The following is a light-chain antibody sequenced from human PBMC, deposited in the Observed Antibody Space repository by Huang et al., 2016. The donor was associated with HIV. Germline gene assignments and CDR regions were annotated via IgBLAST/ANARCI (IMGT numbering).Light chain of an antibody. J-gene: IGKJ1*01. CDR3: QQYNSYWT. Sequence: DIQMTQSPSTLSASVGDRVTITCRASQSISSWLAWYQQKPGKAPKLLTDKASSLERGVPSRFSGSGSGTECTLTISSLQPDDFATYYCQQYNSYWTFGQGTKVEIK. V-gene: IGKV1-5*03. CDR2: KAS. CDR1: QSISSW.